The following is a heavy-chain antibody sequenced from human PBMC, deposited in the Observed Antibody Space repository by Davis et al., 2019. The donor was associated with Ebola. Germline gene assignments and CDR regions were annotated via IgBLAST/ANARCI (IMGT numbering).Heavy chain of an antibody. J-gene: IGHJ4*02. CDR1: GFTFSSYG. CDR3: TRGGTEEDY. CDR2: IWYDGSNK. D-gene: IGHD1-1*01. Sequence: GGSLRLSCAASGFTFSSYGMHWVRQASGKGLEWVAVIWYDGSNKYYADSVKGRFTISRDNSKNTLYLQMNSLRAEDTAVYYCTRGGTEEDYWGQGTLVTVSS. V-gene: IGHV3-33*01.